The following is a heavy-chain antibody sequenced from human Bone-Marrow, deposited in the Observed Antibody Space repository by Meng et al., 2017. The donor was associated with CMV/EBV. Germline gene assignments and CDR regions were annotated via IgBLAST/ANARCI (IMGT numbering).Heavy chain of an antibody. Sequence: SVKVSCQASVGTFSSYAISWVRQAPGQGLEWMGGIITIFGTANYSQKFQGRVTITTDESTSTAYMELSSLRSEDTAVYYCAASHNCGGDCYSSHPLGMDVWGQGTTVTVSS. V-gene: IGHV1-69*05. CDR3: AASHNCGGDCYSSHPLGMDV. D-gene: IGHD2-21*01. CDR1: VGTFSSYA. CDR2: IITIFGTA. J-gene: IGHJ6*02.